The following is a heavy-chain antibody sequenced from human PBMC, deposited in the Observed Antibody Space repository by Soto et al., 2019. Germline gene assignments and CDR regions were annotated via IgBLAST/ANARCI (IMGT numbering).Heavy chain of an antibody. D-gene: IGHD1-26*01. CDR2: INPGGSEK. V-gene: IGHV3-7*01. CDR3: AQGGLGATTFLGAFDI. J-gene: IGHJ3*02. Sequence: EVQLVESGGGLVQPGWSLRLSCVASGFSFSDSWMDWVRQAPGKGPEWVANINPGGSEKNYVDSVKGRFTISRDNAKNSLFLQMNNLRAEDTAVYYCAQGGLGATTFLGAFDIWGQGTMVTVSS. CDR1: GFSFSDSW.